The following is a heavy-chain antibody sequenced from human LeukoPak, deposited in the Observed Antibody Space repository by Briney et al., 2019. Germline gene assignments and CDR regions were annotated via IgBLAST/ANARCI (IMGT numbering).Heavy chain of an antibody. CDR1: GYTFTGYY. D-gene: IGHD3-22*01. CDR3: AANYDSSGYYPH. V-gene: IGHV1-2*02. Sequence: ASVKVSCKTSGYTFTGYYMHWVRPAPGQGLEWMGWINPNSGGTNYAQKFQGRVTMTRDTSISTAYMELSRLRSDDTAVYYCAANYDSSGYYPHWGQGTLVTVSS. CDR2: INPNSGGT. J-gene: IGHJ4*02.